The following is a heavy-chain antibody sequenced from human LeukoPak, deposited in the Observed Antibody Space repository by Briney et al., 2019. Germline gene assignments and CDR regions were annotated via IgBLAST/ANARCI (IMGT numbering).Heavy chain of an antibody. V-gene: IGHV3-23*01. CDR1: GFDFIGYA. Sequence: GGSLRLSCAVSGFDFIGYAMSWVRQAPGKGLEWVSGIGSDGSTHYAESVKGRFAISRDNSKSTLYLQMNSLRAEDTAVYYCARDRGLDYWGQGTLVTVSS. J-gene: IGHJ4*02. CDR3: ARDRGLDY. CDR2: IGSDGST.